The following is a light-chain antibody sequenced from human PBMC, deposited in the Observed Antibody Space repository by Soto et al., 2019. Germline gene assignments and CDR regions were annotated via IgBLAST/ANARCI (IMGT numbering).Light chain of an antibody. Sequence: QSVLTQPRSVSGSPGQSVTISCTGTSSDVGGYNYVSWYQQHPGKAPKLMIYDVTKRPSASGVPDRFSGSKSGNTASLTISGLQADDEADYFCCSYAGDYTWVFGGGTKVTVL. CDR2: DVT. CDR3: CSYAGDYTWV. J-gene: IGLJ3*02. V-gene: IGLV2-11*01. CDR1: SSDVGGYNY.